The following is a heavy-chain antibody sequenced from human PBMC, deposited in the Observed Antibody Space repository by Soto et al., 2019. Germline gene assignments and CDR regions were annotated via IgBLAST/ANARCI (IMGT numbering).Heavy chain of an antibody. Sequence: PSETQSLTCTVSGGSISSYYWSWIRQPPGKGLEWIGYIYYSGSTNYNPSLKSRVTISVDTSKNQFSLKLSSVTAADTAVYYCARGEYDFWSGYYNGIYFDYWGQGTLVTVSS. CDR1: GGSISSYY. V-gene: IGHV4-59*01. CDR3: ARGEYDFWSGYYNGIYFDY. J-gene: IGHJ4*02. D-gene: IGHD3-3*01. CDR2: IYYSGST.